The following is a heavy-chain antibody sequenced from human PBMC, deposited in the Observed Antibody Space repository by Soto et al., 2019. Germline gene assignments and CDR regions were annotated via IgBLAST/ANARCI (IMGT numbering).Heavy chain of an antibody. CDR1: GGSISSGGYY. D-gene: IGHD6-13*01. J-gene: IGHJ2*01. CDR3: ANCVAAASYWYFDL. Sequence: QVQLQESGPGLVTPSQTLSLTCSVSGGSISSGGYYWSWIRQHPGKGLEWIGYIFHRGSTYYNPSLESRAIXXLXTXXNQFSLKLSSVTAADTAMYYCANCVAAASYWYFDLWGRGTLVTVSS. V-gene: IGHV4-31*03. CDR2: IFHRGST.